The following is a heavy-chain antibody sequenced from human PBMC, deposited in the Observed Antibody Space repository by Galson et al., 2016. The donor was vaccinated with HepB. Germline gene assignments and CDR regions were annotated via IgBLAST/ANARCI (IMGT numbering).Heavy chain of an antibody. J-gene: IGHJ6*02. Sequence: SLRLSCAGSGFAFDDYAMHWVRQAPGKGLEWVSGINWNGIGVGSADSVHGRFTISRDNAKNSLYLQMNSLGTEDTALYYCAKDSRYSSTYGMDVWGQGTTVIVSS. V-gene: IGHV3-9*01. CDR2: INWNGIGV. CDR1: GFAFDDYA. D-gene: IGHD6-13*01. CDR3: AKDSRYSSTYGMDV.